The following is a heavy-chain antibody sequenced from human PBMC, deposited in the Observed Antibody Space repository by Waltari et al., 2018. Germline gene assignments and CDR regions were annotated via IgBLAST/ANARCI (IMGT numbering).Heavy chain of an antibody. J-gene: IGHJ4*02. CDR1: GFTFDEHA. V-gene: IGHV3-43D*03. D-gene: IGHD3-3*01. CDR3: VKGRYYDFWSAYPDY. Sequence: ELQLVESGGAVVQPGGSLRLSCAASGFTFDEHAMHWVRQAPGYGLAWFSVISCDETNTYYVDSLKGRFTISRDNSKSTLYLQMSSLRAEDTALYYCVKGRYYDFWSAYPDYWGQGTLVTVSS. CDR2: ISCDETNT.